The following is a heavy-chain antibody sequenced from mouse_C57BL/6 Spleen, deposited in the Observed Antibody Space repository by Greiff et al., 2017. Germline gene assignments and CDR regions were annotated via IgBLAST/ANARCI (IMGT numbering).Heavy chain of an antibody. CDR1: GFTFSSYA. CDR3: ARDWAVVGGMDY. V-gene: IGHV5-4*01. CDR2: ISDGGSYT. J-gene: IGHJ4*01. D-gene: IGHD1-1*01. Sequence: EVQLVASGGGLVKPGGSLKLSCAASGFTFSSYAMSWVRQTPEKRLEWVATISDGGSYTYYPDNVKGRFTISRDNAKNNLYLQMSHLKSEDTAMYYCARDWAVVGGMDYWGQGTSVTVSS.